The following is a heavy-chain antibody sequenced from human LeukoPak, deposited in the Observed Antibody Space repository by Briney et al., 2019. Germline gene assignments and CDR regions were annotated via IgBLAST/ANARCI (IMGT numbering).Heavy chain of an antibody. D-gene: IGHD2-21*01. Sequence: GGSLRLSCAASGFTFNTDTMNWVRHAPGRGLEWVAYISTSSSTIYCADSVKGRFTISRDNAKNSLYLQMHSLRDEDTAVYYCARGYFYFDYWGQGTLVTVSS. J-gene: IGHJ4*02. CDR2: ISTSSSTI. CDR1: GFTFNTDT. CDR3: ARGYFYFDY. V-gene: IGHV3-48*02.